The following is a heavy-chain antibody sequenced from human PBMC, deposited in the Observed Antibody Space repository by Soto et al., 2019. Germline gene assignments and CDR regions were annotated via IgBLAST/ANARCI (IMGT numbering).Heavy chain of an antibody. CDR1: GDSVSSNSAA. CDR2: TYYRSKWYN. CDR3: ARGGGHCSGGSCYSHYYYAKDV. Sequence: QVQLQQSGPGLVKPSQTLSLTCAISGDSVSSNSAAWNWIRQSPSRGLEWLGRTYYRSKWYNDYAASVKSRITINPDTSKNQFSLHVNSVTPEDTAVYYCARGGGHCSGGSCYSHYYYAKDVWGQGTPVTVSS. V-gene: IGHV6-1*01. J-gene: IGHJ6*02. D-gene: IGHD2-15*01.